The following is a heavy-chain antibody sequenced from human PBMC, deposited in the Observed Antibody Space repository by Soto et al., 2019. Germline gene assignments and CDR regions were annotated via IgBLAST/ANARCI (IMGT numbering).Heavy chain of an antibody. CDR1: GGSISSYY. D-gene: IGHD1-7*01. CDR2: IYTSGST. Sequence: SETLSLTCTVPGGSISSYYWSWIRQPAGKGLEWIGRIYTSGSTNYNPSLKSRVTMSVDTSKNQFSLKLSSVTAADTAVYYCARDGEAELELRDDAFDIWGQGTMVTVSS. V-gene: IGHV4-4*07. J-gene: IGHJ3*02. CDR3: ARDGEAELELRDDAFDI.